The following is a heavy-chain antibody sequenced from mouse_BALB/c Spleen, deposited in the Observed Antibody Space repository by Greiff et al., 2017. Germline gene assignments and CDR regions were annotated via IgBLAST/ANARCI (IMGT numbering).Heavy chain of an antibody. J-gene: IGHJ3*01. CDR2: ISSGSSTI. Sequence: EVQGVESGGGLVQPGGSRKLSCAASGFTFSSFGMHWVRQAPEKGLEWVAYISSGSSTIYYADTVKGRFTISRDNPKNTLFLQMTSLRSEDTAMYYCASPMITTWGFAYWGQGTLVTVSA. CDR1: GFTFSSFG. D-gene: IGHD2-4*01. CDR3: ASPMITTWGFAY. V-gene: IGHV5-17*02.